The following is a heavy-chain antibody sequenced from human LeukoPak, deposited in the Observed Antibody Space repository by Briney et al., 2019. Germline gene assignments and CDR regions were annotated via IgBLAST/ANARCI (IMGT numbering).Heavy chain of an antibody. CDR1: GFTFSSYS. CDR3: AIFFFEQKTAYDILTGYDYYYGMDV. Sequence: KPGGSLRLSCAASGFTFSSYSMNWVRQAPGKGLEWVSSISSSSSYIYYADSVKGRFTISRDNAKNSLYPQMNSLRAEDTAVYYCAIFFFEQKTAYDILTGYDYYYGMDVWGQGTTVTVSS. CDR2: ISSSSSYI. V-gene: IGHV3-21*01. J-gene: IGHJ6*02. D-gene: IGHD3-9*01.